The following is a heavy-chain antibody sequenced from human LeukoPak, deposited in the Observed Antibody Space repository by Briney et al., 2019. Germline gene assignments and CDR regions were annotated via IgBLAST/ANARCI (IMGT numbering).Heavy chain of an antibody. Sequence: GGSLRLSCAASAFTFSSYSMNSVRQAPGKGLEWVSYISGSRVTIYYADSVKGRFTISRDNAKNSLYLQMDSLRAEDTAVYYCARSGVPYCGGDCRFDYWGQGTLVTVYS. D-gene: IGHD2-21*01. CDR2: ISGSRVTI. J-gene: IGHJ4*02. CDR3: ARSGVPYCGGDCRFDY. CDR1: AFTFSSYS. V-gene: IGHV3-48*01.